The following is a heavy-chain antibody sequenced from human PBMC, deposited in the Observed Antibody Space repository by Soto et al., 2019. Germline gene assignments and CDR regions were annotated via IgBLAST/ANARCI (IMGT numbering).Heavy chain of an antibody. CDR1: GGSISSYY. D-gene: IGHD4-17*01. J-gene: IGHJ5*02. V-gene: IGHV4-59*01. CDR2: IYYSGST. CDR3: ARGPPRTLGDYVGFVP. Sequence: SETLSLTCTVSGGSISSYYWSWIRQPPGKGLGWIGYIYYSGSTNYNPSLKSRVTISVDTSKNQFSLKLSSVTAADTAVYYCARGPPRTLGDYVGFVPLGQGTLVNAPQ.